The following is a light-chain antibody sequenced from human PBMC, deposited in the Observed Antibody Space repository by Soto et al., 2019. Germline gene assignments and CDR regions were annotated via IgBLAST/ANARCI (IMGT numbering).Light chain of an antibody. CDR3: QQYGSSPPDT. J-gene: IGKJ2*01. V-gene: IGKV3-20*01. CDR1: QSVSSNY. CDR2: GTS. Sequence: EIVLTQSPGTLSLSPGERATLSCRASQSVSSNYLAWYQQKPGQAPRLLIYGTSSRPTGIPDRFSGSGSGTDFPRTISRLEPEDFAVYYCQQYGSSPPDTFGQGTKLEIK.